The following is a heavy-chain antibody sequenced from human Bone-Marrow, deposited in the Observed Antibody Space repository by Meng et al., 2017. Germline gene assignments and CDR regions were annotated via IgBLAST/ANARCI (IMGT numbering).Heavy chain of an antibody. CDR3: ARGPTTMAHDFDY. CDR2: IKHSGST. D-gene: IGHD4-11*01. J-gene: IGHJ4*02. Sequence: QGQLHQWGAGRLKPTETLSLTCVVSGGSFSDYYWSWIRQPPGKGLDWIGEIKHSGSTNYNPSLESRATISVDTSQNNLSLKLSSVTAADSAVYYCARGPTTMAHDFDYWGQGTLVTVSS. CDR1: GGSFSDYY. V-gene: IGHV4-34*01.